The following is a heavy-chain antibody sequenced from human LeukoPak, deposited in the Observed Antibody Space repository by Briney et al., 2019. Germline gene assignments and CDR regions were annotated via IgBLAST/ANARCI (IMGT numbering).Heavy chain of an antibody. CDR3: VRGFYCRNGSCYPDAFDI. J-gene: IGHJ3*02. D-gene: IGHD2-8*01. Sequence: ASVKVSCKASGYTFTDHYIHWVRQAPGQGLEWMGWINPNSGGTNYAQKFRGWVTVTGDTSISTAYMEVSRLTSDDTAVYYRVRGFYCRNGSCYPDAFDIWGRGTMVTVSS. CDR1: GYTFTDHY. CDR2: INPNSGGT. V-gene: IGHV1-2*04.